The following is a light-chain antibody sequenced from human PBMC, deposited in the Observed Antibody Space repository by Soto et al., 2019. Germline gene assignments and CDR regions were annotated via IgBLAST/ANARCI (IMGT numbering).Light chain of an antibody. V-gene: IGKV3-11*01. J-gene: IGKJ2*01. CDR2: DAF. CDR3: QQRSNWPPEFT. Sequence: EIVLTQSPATLYLSPGEGVTLSCRASQSVSSYLAWYQQKPGQAPRLLIYDAFNRAIGIPDRFSVSGSGTDFTLSISSVEPEDFAVYYCQQRSNWPPEFTFGQGTKLEIK. CDR1: QSVSSY.